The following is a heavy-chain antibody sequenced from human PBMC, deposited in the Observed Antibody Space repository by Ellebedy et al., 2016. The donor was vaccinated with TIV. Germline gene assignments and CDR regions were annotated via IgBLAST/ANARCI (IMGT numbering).Heavy chain of an antibody. CDR3: ARSGGYFSLDY. D-gene: IGHD3-22*01. Sequence: SETLSLXCAVSGGSITTGTYCSWVRQPPGAGLEWIGEISHSGNTKYNPSLKTRVTISIDKSKNQFSLRLNSVTAADTAVYYCARSGGYFSLDYWGQGTLVTVSS. J-gene: IGHJ4*02. CDR2: ISHSGNT. V-gene: IGHV4-4*02. CDR1: GGSITTGTY.